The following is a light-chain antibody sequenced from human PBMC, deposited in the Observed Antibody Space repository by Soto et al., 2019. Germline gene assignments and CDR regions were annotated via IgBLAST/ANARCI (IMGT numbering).Light chain of an antibody. CDR3: QQYFGTPLT. V-gene: IGKV4-1*01. Sequence: DIVMTQSPDSLAVSLGERATINCKSSQSVFYNSNNKNFLAWYQQKPGQPPKLLIYWASTRESGVPDRFSGSGYGTDFTLTISSLQADDVAVYYCQQYFGTPLTFGGGTKVEI. CDR2: WAS. CDR1: QSVFYNSNNKNF. J-gene: IGKJ4*01.